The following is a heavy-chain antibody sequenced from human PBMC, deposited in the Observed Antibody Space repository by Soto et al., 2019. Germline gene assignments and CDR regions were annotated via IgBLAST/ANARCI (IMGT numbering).Heavy chain of an antibody. CDR2: ILYDGSNK. J-gene: IGHJ4*02. Sequence: QVQLVESGGGVVQPGRSLRLSCAASGFTFTTYTMHWVRQAPGKGLEWVAVILYDGSNKYYADSVKGRFTISRDNSKNTLYLQLNSLRAEDTAVYYYARDGPSSGDFDCWGQGTLVTFSS. CDR3: ARDGPSSGDFDC. D-gene: IGHD6-19*01. CDR1: GFTFTTYT. V-gene: IGHV3-30*04.